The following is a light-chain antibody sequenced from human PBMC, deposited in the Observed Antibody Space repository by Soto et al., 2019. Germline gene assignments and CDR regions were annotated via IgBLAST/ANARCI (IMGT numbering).Light chain of an antibody. Sequence: EIVLTHSPGTLSLSPGGRATLSCMASQSVSSSYLAWYQQKPGQAPRLLIYGASRRATVIPDRFSGSGSGTDFTLTISRLEHEDFAVYYCHQYGSSPWTFGPGTKVDIK. CDR3: HQYGSSPWT. CDR1: QSVSSSY. V-gene: IGKV3-20*01. J-gene: IGKJ1*01. CDR2: GAS.